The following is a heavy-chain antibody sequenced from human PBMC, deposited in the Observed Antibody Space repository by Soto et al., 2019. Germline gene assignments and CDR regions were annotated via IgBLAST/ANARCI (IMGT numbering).Heavy chain of an antibody. CDR1: GDSISGDY. D-gene: IGHD5-18*01. J-gene: IGHJ4*02. CDR2: IYYSGST. Sequence: SETLSLTCTVSGDSISGDYGIWIWLPPGKGLEWIGYIYYSGSTNYNPSLKSRVTMSVDTSNNQFSLNLSSVTGADTAVYYCARDIRGYSRALDFWGQGTLVTVAS. V-gene: IGHV4-59*01. CDR3: ARDIRGYSRALDF.